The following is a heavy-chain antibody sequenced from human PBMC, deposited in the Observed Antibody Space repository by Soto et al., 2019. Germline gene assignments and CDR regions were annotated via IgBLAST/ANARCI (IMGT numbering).Heavy chain of an antibody. V-gene: IGHV3-30*03. CDR1: GFSFTSYG. Sequence: PGGSLRLSCAASGFSFTSYGMHWVRQAPGKGLDWVALISSDGSNKYYPDSVKGRFTISRDNSKNTLYLQMNSLRSEDTATYYCVRGRYGSEIHWGQGTKVTVSS. D-gene: IGHD3-10*01. J-gene: IGHJ4*02. CDR2: ISSDGSNK. CDR3: VRGRYGSEIH.